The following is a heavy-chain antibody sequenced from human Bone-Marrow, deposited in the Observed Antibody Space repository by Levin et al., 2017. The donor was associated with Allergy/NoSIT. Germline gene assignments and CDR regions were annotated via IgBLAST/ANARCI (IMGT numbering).Heavy chain of an antibody. CDR3: ARIRFFYYYYYMDV. D-gene: IGHD3-10*01. CDR2: IFSNDEK. V-gene: IGHV2-26*01. J-gene: IGHJ6*03. Sequence: SGPTLMKPTETLTLTCTVSGFSLSNARMGVSWIRQPPGKALEWLAHIFSNDEKSYSTSLKSRLTISKDTSKSQVVLTMTNMDPVDTATYYCARIRFFYYYYYMDVWGKGTTVTVSS. CDR1: GFSLSNARMG.